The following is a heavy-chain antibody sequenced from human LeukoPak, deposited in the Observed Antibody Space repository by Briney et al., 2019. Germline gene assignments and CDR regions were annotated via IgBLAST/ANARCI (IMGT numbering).Heavy chain of an antibody. CDR3: ARAVGGDGSGSLPYYFDY. J-gene: IGHJ4*02. CDR2: IYYRVTS. CDR1: GDSISTYY. Sequence: SETLSLTCTVSGDSISTYYWSWIRQPPGKGLEWIGYIYYRVTSDYNPSLKSRVTMSVDMSTRQISLKLSSVTAADTAVYYCARAVGGDGSGSLPYYFDYWGQGTLVTVSS. V-gene: IGHV4-59*01. D-gene: IGHD3-10*01.